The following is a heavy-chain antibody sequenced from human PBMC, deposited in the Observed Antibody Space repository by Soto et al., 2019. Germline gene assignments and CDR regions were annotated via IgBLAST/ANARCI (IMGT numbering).Heavy chain of an antibody. J-gene: IGHJ6*02. CDR2: MNPNSGNT. D-gene: IGHD1-1*01. Sequence: QVQLVQSGAEVKKPGASVKVSCKASGYTFTSYDINWVRQATGQGLEWMGWMNPNSGNTGYAQKFQGRVTMTRNTSLSTADMELSSLSTEDTAVSYCARVMTTRGMDVGGQGTTVTVSS. CDR3: ARVMTTRGMDV. CDR1: GYTFTSYD. V-gene: IGHV1-8*01.